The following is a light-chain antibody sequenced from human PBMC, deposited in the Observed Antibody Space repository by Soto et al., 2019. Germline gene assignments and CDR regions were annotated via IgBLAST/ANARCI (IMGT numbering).Light chain of an antibody. V-gene: IGLV2-14*03. J-gene: IGLJ1*01. CDR1: SSDVGAYTF. Sequence: QSALTQPASVSGSPGQSITISCTGTSSDVGAYTFVSWYQQHPDKVPKLMLFDVSRRPSGVSDRFSGSKSCNTASLTISGRQHEDEADYYCSSNTGSSTHVFGSGTKLTVL. CDR2: DVS. CDR3: SSNTGSSTHV.